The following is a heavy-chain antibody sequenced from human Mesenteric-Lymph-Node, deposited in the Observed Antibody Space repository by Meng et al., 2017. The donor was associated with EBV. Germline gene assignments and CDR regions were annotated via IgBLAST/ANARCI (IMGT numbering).Heavy chain of an antibody. V-gene: IGHV4-4*02. CDR1: GDYISISRG. CDR2: ISHSGRN. Sequence: QEYLLESGPGLVKPSGTFSLPCGFSGDYISISRGWGWVRQPPGKGLELIGEISHSGRNTYNPSLKSRVTISADKSKNQFSLKLNSVTAADTAVYYCARSPGWYCLDYWGQGTLVTVSS. D-gene: IGHD6-19*01. J-gene: IGHJ4*02. CDR3: ARSPGWYCLDY.